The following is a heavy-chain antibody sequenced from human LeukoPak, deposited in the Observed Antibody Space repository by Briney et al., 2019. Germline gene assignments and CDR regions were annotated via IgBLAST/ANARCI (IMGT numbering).Heavy chain of an antibody. V-gene: IGHV3-53*01. Sequence: GGSLRLSCAASGFTVSSNYMSWVRQAPGKGLEWVSVIYCGGSTYYADSVKGRFTISRDNSKNTLYLQMNSLRAEDTAVYYCARDRSEYDSSGAFDYWGQGTLVTVSS. CDR3: ARDRSEYDSSGAFDY. D-gene: IGHD3-22*01. CDR2: IYCGGST. J-gene: IGHJ4*02. CDR1: GFTVSSNY.